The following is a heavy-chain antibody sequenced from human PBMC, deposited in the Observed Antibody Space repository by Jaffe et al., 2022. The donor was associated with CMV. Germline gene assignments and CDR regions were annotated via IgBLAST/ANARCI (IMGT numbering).Heavy chain of an antibody. CDR3: ATGGPSGYYYMDV. Sequence: QVQLQESGPGLVKPSETLSLICTVSGGSISSNYWSWIRQPPGKGLEWIGYIYYSGNTNYNPSLKSRVTISVDTSRNQFSLKLTSVTAADTAIYFCATGGPSGYYYMDVWGKGTAVTVSS. J-gene: IGHJ6*03. CDR1: GGSISSNY. CDR2: IYYSGNT. V-gene: IGHV4-59*01. D-gene: IGHD3-10*01.